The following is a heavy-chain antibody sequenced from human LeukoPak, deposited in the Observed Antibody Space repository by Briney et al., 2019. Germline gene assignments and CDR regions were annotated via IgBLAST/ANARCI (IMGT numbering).Heavy chain of an antibody. CDR2: INHSGST. V-gene: IGHV4-34*01. Sequence: PSETLSLTCAVYGGSFSGYYWSWIRQPPGKGLEWIGEINHSGSTNYNPSLKSRVTISVDTSKNQFSLKLSSVTAADTAVYYCARGVPIYYDFWSGYLRGDFDYWGQGTLVIVSS. D-gene: IGHD3-3*01. CDR1: GGSFSGYY. J-gene: IGHJ4*02. CDR3: ARGVPIYYDFWSGYLRGDFDY.